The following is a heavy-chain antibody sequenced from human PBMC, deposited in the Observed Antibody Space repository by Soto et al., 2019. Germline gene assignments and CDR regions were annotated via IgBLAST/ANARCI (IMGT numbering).Heavy chain of an antibody. Sequence: WGSLRLSCAASGFTFSSYGMHWVRQAPGKGLEWVAVIWYDGSNKYYADSVKGRFTISRDNSKNTLYLQMNSLRAEDTAVYYCARDSRRLLWFGELFHWGQGTLVTVSS. CDR3: ARDSRRLLWFGELFH. D-gene: IGHD3-10*01. V-gene: IGHV3-33*01. J-gene: IGHJ4*02. CDR1: GFTFSSYG. CDR2: IWYDGSNK.